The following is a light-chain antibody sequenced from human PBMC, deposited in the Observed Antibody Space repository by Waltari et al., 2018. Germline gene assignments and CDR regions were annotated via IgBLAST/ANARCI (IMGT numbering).Light chain of an antibody. Sequence: IVLTQSPCTPSLSPGARPTFPCKASHRGVLSKIAWYPQKPGQGPRLLIHGASNRAAGIPDRFSGSGSETDFTLTISRLGPEDFGTYYCQQYGTSVFTFGPGTKVEI. CDR2: GAS. J-gene: IGKJ3*01. CDR3: QQYGTSVFT. CDR1: HRGVLSK. V-gene: IGKV3-20*01.